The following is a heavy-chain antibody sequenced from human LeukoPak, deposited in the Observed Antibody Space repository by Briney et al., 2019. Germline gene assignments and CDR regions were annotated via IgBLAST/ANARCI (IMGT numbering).Heavy chain of an antibody. V-gene: IGHV1-18*01. Sequence: EASVKVSYKASVYTFTSYGISWVRQAPGQGLEWMGWISPYSGNTNYAQKLQGRVTMTTDTSTSTAYMELRSLKSDDTAVYYCARDGTWGRYYYDSTGYDYYFDYWGQGTLVTVSS. D-gene: IGHD3-22*01. CDR2: ISPYSGNT. J-gene: IGHJ4*02. CDR1: VYTFTSYG. CDR3: ARDGTWGRYYYDSTGYDYYFDY.